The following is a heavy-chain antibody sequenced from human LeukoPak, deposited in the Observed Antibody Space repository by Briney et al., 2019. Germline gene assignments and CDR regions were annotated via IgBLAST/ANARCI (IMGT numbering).Heavy chain of an antibody. V-gene: IGHV1-2*02. CDR3: ARDRRRGSAYYFDY. CDR2: INPNSGGT. D-gene: IGHD3-16*01. J-gene: IGHJ4*02. CDR1: GGTFSSYA. Sequence: ASVKVSCTASGGTFSSYALTWVRQAPGQGLEWMGWINPNSGGTNYAQKFQGRVTMTRDTSISTAYMELSRLRSDDTAVYYCARDRRRGSAYYFDYWGQGTLVTVSS.